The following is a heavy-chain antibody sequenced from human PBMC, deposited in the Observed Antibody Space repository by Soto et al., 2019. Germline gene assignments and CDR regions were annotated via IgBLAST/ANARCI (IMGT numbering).Heavy chain of an antibody. J-gene: IGHJ6*02. CDR2: IYYSGST. Sequence: QVQLQESGPGLVKPSQTLSLTCTVSGGSISSGGYYWSWIRQHPGRGLEWIGYIYYSGSTYYNPCLKSRGTISVDTSKNQFSLKLSSVTAADTAVYYCARGGRRSPGMDVWGQGTTVTVSS. V-gene: IGHV4-31*03. CDR3: ARGGRRSPGMDV. CDR1: GGSISSGGYY.